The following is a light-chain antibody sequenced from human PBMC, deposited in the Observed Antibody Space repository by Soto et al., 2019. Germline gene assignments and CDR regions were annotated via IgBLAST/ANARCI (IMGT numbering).Light chain of an antibody. Sequence: QLVLTQPPSASGTPGQRVTISCSGSSFNIGSNTVNWYQQLPGTAPKLLIYSNNQRPSGVPDRFSGSKSGTSASLAISGLQSEDEADYYYAAWDDSLNGPVFGGGTKLTVL. V-gene: IGLV1-44*01. J-gene: IGLJ2*01. CDR1: SFNIGSNT. CDR3: AAWDDSLNGPV. CDR2: SNN.